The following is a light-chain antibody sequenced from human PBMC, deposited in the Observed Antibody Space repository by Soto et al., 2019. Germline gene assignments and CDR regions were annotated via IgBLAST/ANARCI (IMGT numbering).Light chain of an antibody. J-gene: IGLJ2*01. CDR1: SSNIGANYD. CDR3: PSYDTSLSGAV. Sequence: QLVLTQPPSVSGAPGQRLTISCTGTSSNIGANYDVHWYQRTPGTAPKLLIYANSLRPSGVPERFSGSKSGTSASLAIAGLQGEDEADYFCPSYDTSLSGAVFGGGTKVTVL. CDR2: ANS. V-gene: IGLV1-40*01.